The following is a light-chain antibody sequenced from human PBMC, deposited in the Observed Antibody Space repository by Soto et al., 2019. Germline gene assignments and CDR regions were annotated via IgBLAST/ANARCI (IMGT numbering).Light chain of an antibody. Sequence: QSALTQPPSASGSPGQSVTISCTGTSSDVGGYNYVSWYQQYPGKAPKLMIYEVSKRPSGVPDRFSGSKSGNTASLTVSGLQPDDEADYYCSSYAGSNRVFGTGTKLTVL. CDR1: SSDVGGYNY. CDR3: SSYAGSNRV. V-gene: IGLV2-8*01. J-gene: IGLJ1*01. CDR2: EVS.